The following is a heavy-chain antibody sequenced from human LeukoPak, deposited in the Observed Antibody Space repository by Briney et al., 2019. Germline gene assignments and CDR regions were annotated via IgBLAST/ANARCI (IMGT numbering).Heavy chain of an antibody. V-gene: IGHV4-39*01. J-gene: IGHJ6*03. D-gene: IGHD3-10*01. CDR1: GDSISSSSYY. CDR3: ARQVVRGVINYYYYMDV. CDR2: IYYSGST. Sequence: PSETLSLTCTVSGDSISSSSYYWGWIRQPPGKGLEWIGSIYYSGSTYYNPSLKSRVTISVDTSKNQFSLKLSSVTAADTAVYYCARQVVRGVINYYYYMDVWGKGTTVTISS.